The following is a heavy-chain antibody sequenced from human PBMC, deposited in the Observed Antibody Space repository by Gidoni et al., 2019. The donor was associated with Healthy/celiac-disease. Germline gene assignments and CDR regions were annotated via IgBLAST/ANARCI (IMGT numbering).Heavy chain of an antibody. V-gene: IGHV1-46*01. CDR2: IHPSGGST. D-gene: IGHD6-6*01. CDR3: ATLSSARARPHIDY. J-gene: IGHJ4*02. Sequence: QVQLVPSGAEVTTPGASVTVSCKPYGYIFTSYYMHWVRQAPEKGLEWMGLIHPSGGSTSYAQKFQGRVTMTRDTSTSTVYMELSSLRSDDTAVYYCATLSSARARPHIDYWGQGTLVTVSS. CDR1: GYIFTSYY.